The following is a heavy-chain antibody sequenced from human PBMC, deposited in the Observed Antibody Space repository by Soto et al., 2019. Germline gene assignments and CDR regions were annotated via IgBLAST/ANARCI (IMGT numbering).Heavy chain of an antibody. V-gene: IGHV3-48*02. CDR1: GFTFSSYS. Sequence: EVHLVESGGGLVQPGGSLRLSSAASGFTFSSYSPNWVRQAPGKGLEWVSYITSSGTTAYYADSVRGRFTISRDNAKNTLYLQMNSLSDDDTAVYYCARGSSNWAYYFDFWGQGTLVTVSS. CDR2: ITSSGTTA. J-gene: IGHJ4*02. CDR3: ARGSSNWAYYFDF. D-gene: IGHD6-13*01.